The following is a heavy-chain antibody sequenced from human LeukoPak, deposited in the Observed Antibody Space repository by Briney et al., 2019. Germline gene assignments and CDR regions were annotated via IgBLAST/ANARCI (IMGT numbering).Heavy chain of an antibody. CDR1: GYTFTGYY. D-gene: IGHD2-15*01. Sequence: ASVKVSCKASGYTFTGYYMHWVRQAPGQGLEWMGWINPNSGGTNYAQKFQGRVTMTRDTSISTAYMELSRLRSDDTAVYYCARDIVVVVAARYAFDIWGQGTMVTVSS. CDR3: ARDIVVVVAARYAFDI. J-gene: IGHJ3*02. V-gene: IGHV1-2*02. CDR2: INPNSGGT.